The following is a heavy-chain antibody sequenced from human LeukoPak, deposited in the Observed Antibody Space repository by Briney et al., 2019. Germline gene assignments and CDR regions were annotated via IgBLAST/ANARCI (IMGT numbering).Heavy chain of an antibody. CDR2: ISGSGGST. CDR3: AKEDSSGYYVGMYYFDY. J-gene: IGHJ4*02. V-gene: IGHV3-23*01. Sequence: GGALRLSCAPSGFTFSSYAMSWVRQAAGKGLEWVSAISGSGGSTYYADSVKGRFTISRDNSKNTLYLQMNSLRAEDTAVYYCAKEDSSGYYVGMYYFDYWGQGTLVTVSS. CDR1: GFTFSSYA. D-gene: IGHD3-22*01.